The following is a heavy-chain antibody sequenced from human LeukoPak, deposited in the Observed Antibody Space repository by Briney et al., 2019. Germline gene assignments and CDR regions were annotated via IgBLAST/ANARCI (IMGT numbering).Heavy chain of an antibody. J-gene: IGHJ4*02. V-gene: IGHV3-23*01. CDR2: LSGSGGGT. CDR1: GITLSNNG. CDR3: AKRGVVIRVFLVGFHKEAYYFDS. Sequence: GGSLRLSCSVSGITLSNNGRSWVRQAPGKGLEWVAGLSGSGGGTNYADSVQGRFTISRDNPKNTLYLQMNSLRAEDTAVYFCAKRGVVIRVFLVGFHKEAYYFDSWGQGALVTVSS. D-gene: IGHD3-10*01.